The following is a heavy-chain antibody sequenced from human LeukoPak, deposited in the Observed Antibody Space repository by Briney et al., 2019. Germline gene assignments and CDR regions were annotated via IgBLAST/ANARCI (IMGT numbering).Heavy chain of an antibody. CDR3: ARDPGYYGSGSRGAFDS. V-gene: IGHV4-39*07. CDR2: IYYSGST. J-gene: IGHJ4*02. Sequence: PSETLSLTCTVSGGSISSSSYYWGWIRQPPGKGLEWIGSIYYSGSTYYNPSLKSRVTMSVDTSRNQFSLKLSSVTAADTAVYYCARDPGYYGSGSRGAFDSWGQGTLVTVSS. D-gene: IGHD3-10*01. CDR1: GGSISSSSYY.